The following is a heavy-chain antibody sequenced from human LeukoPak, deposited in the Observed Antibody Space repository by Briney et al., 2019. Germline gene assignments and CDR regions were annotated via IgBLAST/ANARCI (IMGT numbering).Heavy chain of an antibody. Sequence: PSETLSLTCTVSGGSISSGDYYWSWIRQPPGKGLEWTGYIYYSGSTYYNPSLKSRVTISVDTSKNQFSLKLSSVTAADTAVYYCARGGDYSNYSSFGGFDYWGQGTLVTVSS. V-gene: IGHV4-30-4*08. CDR2: IYYSGST. CDR1: GGSISSGDYY. CDR3: ARGGDYSNYSSFGGFDY. J-gene: IGHJ4*02. D-gene: IGHD4-11*01.